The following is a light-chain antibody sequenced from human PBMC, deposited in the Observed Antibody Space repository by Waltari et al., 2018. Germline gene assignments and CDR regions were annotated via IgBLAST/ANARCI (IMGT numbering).Light chain of an antibody. CDR1: QSVFYSSNNRNY. CDR3: QQYYATPRT. V-gene: IGKV4-1*01. J-gene: IGKJ1*01. CDR2: WAS. Sequence: DIVMTQSPDSLAVSLGETATITCKSSQSVFYSSNNRNYLGWYEHKPGQPPKLLIYWASTRESGVPDRFSGSGSGTDFTLTISNLQAEDVAVYYCQQYYATPRTFGQGTKVAIK.